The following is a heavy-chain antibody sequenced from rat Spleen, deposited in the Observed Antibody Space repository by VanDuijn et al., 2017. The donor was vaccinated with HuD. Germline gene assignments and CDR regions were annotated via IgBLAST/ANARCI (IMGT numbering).Heavy chain of an antibody. CDR2: ISYDGIST. CDR3: ARSRSLRGYYFDY. V-gene: IGHV5-29*01. D-gene: IGHD3-1*01. Sequence: EVQLVESGGGLVQPGRSLKLSCAASGFTFNNYGMAWVRQAPAKGLEWVAAISYDGISTYYRDSVRGRFTISSDNAKTTLYLQMDSLRSEDTATYYCARSRSLRGYYFDYWGQGVMVTVSS. CDR1: GFTFNNYG. J-gene: IGHJ2*01.